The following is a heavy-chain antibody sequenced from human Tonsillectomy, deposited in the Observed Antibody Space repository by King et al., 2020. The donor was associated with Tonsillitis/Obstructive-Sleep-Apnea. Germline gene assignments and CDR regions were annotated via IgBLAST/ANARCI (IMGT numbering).Heavy chain of an antibody. J-gene: IGHJ6*02. V-gene: IGHV3-74*01. CDR1: GFTFSSYW. CDR3: ARAQNYFWSGYYQYYYYGMDV. D-gene: IGHD3-3*01. CDR2: INSDGSST. Sequence: VQLVESGGGLVQPGGSLRLSCAASGFTFSSYWMHWVRQAPGKGLVWVSRINSDGSSTSYADSVKGRFTISRDNAKNTLYLQMNSLRAEDTAVYYCARAQNYFWSGYYQYYYYGMDVWGQGTTVTVSS.